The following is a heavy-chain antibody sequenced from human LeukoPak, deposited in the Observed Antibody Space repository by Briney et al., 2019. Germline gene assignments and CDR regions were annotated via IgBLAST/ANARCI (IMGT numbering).Heavy chain of an antibody. Sequence: GGSLRLSCAASGFTFSSYWVNWVRQAPGKGLEWVATIKQDGTETYYVDSVRGRFTISRDNTKNSLYLQMNGLTAEDTAVYYCTRVIMPVYYYGMDVWGQGTRSPSP. CDR1: GFTFSSYW. CDR3: TRVIMPVYYYGMDV. V-gene: IGHV3-7*05. J-gene: IGHJ6*02. CDR2: IKQDGTET. D-gene: IGHD2-2*01.